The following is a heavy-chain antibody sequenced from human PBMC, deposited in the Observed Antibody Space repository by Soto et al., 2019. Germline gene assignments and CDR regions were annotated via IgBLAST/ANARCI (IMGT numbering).Heavy chain of an antibody. J-gene: IGHJ3*01. V-gene: IGHV3-53*01. Sequence: EVPLVESGGGLIQPGGSLRLSCAASGFTFSSYDMNWVRQAPGKGLEWVSLIYSGGSTYYADSVKGRFTISRDNSKNTLYLQMSSLRAEDTAVYYCATRPLLPGAPWGQGTMVTVSS. CDR3: ATRPLLPGAP. CDR1: GFTFSSYD. D-gene: IGHD3-22*01. CDR2: IYSGGST.